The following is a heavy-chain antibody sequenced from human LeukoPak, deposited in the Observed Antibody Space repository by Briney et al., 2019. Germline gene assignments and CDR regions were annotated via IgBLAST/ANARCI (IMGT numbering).Heavy chain of an antibody. Sequence: SVKVSCKASGGTFSTFGLSWVRQAPGQGLEWMGGIIPISGPANYAQKFQGRVTITADESTSTAYIQLRSLRPEAPAAYFCARATGNSDHSPREPIPWYFDLWGRGTLVTVSS. CDR3: ARATGNSDHSPREPIPWYFDL. J-gene: IGHJ2*01. CDR2: IIPISGPA. V-gene: IGHV1-69*13. D-gene: IGHD4-23*01. CDR1: GGTFSTFG.